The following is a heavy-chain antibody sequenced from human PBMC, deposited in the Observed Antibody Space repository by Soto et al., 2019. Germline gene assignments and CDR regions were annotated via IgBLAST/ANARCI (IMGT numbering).Heavy chain of an antibody. J-gene: IGHJ6*02. V-gene: IGHV3-21*01. CDR3: ARARDGYNPGTYYYYYYGMDV. Sequence: GGSLRLSCAASVFTFSSYSMNWVRQAPGKGLEWVSSISSSSSYIYYADSVKGRFTISRDNAKNSLYLQMNSLRAEDTAVYYCARARDGYNPGTYYYYYYGMDVWGQGTTVTVSS. D-gene: IGHD5-12*01. CDR2: ISSSSSYI. CDR1: VFTFSSYS.